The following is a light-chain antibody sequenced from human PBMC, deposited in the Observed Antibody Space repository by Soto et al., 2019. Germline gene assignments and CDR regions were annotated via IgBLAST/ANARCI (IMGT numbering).Light chain of an antibody. J-gene: IGKJ4*01. CDR1: QDITNY. CDR2: DAS. Sequence: DIPMTQSPSSLSASVGDRVTITCQASQDITNYLNWYQQKPGKAPKLLIYDASNLETGVPSRFSGRGSGTEFTFTISSLQPEDIATYYCQQYGNLLLTFGGGTKVEIK. CDR3: QQYGNLLLT. V-gene: IGKV1-33*01.